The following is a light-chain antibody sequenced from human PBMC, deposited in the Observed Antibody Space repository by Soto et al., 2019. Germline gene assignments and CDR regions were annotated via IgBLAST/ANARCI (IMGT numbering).Light chain of an antibody. CDR1: QSVTSD. CDR2: CAS. V-gene: IGKV3-20*01. CDR3: QQYGSSGT. J-gene: IGKJ1*01. Sequence: EIVMTQSPATLSVSPGERATLSCRASQSVTSDLAWYLQKPGQAPRLLIYCASNRATGIPDRCSGSGSGTDFTLTISRLEPEDFAVYYCQQYGSSGTFGQGTKVDIK.